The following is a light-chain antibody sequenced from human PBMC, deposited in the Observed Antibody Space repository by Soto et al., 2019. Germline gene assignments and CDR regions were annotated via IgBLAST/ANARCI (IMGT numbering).Light chain of an antibody. V-gene: IGLV2-14*01. CDR2: EVS. CDR3: SSYTSSRGWV. Sequence: QSVLTQPASVSGSPGQSITISCTGTSSDVGGYNYVSWYQQHPGKAPKLMIYEVSNRPSGVSNRFSGSKSGNTASLTISGLQAEDEADYYCSSYTSSRGWVFGGGTKVTVL. CDR1: SSDVGGYNY. J-gene: IGLJ3*02.